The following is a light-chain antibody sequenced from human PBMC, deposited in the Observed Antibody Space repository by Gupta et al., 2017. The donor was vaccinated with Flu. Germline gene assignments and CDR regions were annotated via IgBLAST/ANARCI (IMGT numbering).Light chain of an antibody. J-gene: IGKJ1*01. Sequence: IVLMQSPATPALAPGGSTTLSCRASQSGSCSYLAWYQKKPGKAPRLLIYGASSRATGIPDRFSGSGSGTDFTLTISKLQPEDFAVYYCQQYDSYPGTFGQGTKVAVK. CDR2: GAS. CDR1: QSGSCSY. CDR3: QQYDSYPGT. V-gene: IGKV3-20*01.